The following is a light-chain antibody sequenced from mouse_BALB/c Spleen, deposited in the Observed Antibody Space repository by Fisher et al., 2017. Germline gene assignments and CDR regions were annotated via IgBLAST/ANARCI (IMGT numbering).Light chain of an antibody. CDR2: HGT. V-gene: IGKV14-100*01. Sequence: DIVMTQSPSSMSVSLGDTVSITCHASQGISSNIGWLQQKPGKSFKGLIYHGTNLEDGVPSRFSGSGSGADYSLTISNLEQEDIATYFCQQGNTLPRTFGGGTKLEIK. J-gene: IGKJ1*01. CDR1: QGISSN. CDR3: QQGNTLPRT.